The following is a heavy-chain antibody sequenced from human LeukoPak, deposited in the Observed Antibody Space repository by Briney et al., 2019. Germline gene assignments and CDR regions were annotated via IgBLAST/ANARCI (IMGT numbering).Heavy chain of an antibody. V-gene: IGHV3-53*01. D-gene: IGHD6-19*01. Sequence: PGGSLRLSCAASGFTVSSNYMSWVRQAPGKGLEWVSVIYSGGSTYYADSVKGRFTISRDNSKNTVYLQMNSLRAEDTAVYYCARDLLRASSSGWYWGQGTLVTVSS. CDR1: GFTVSSNY. CDR3: ARDLLRASSSGWY. CDR2: IYSGGST. J-gene: IGHJ4*02.